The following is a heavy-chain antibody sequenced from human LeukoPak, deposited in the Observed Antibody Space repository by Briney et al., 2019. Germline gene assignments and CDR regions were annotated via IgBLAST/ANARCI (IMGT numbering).Heavy chain of an antibody. CDR2: ISYDGSQK. Sequence: GRSLRLSCAASGFTFSSYAMHWVRQAPGKGLEWVAVISYDGSQKNYADSVKGRFTISRDNSKNTLYLQMSSLRAEDTAVYYCARHDDYGDYEFDYWGQGTLVTVSS. CDR1: GFTFSSYA. CDR3: ARHDDYGDYEFDY. D-gene: IGHD4-17*01. J-gene: IGHJ4*02. V-gene: IGHV3-30*04.